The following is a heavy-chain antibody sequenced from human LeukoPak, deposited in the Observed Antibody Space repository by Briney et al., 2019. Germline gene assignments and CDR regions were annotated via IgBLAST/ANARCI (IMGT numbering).Heavy chain of an antibody. V-gene: IGHV4-59*01. Sequence: SETLSLTCTVSGGSISSYYWSWIRQPPGKGLEWIGYIYYSGSTNYNPSLKSRVTISVDTSKNQFSLKLSSVTAADTAVYYCARFRTYYDFWRGYYPDAFDIWGQGTMVTVSS. CDR2: IYYSGST. D-gene: IGHD3-3*01. CDR1: GGSISSYY. J-gene: IGHJ3*02. CDR3: ARFRTYYDFWRGYYPDAFDI.